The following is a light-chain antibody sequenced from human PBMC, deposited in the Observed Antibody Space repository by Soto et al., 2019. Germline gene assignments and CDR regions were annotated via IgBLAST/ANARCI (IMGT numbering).Light chain of an antibody. CDR3: LQENSYPLT. CDR1: QGIRDD. J-gene: IGKJ4*01. CDR2: SAP. V-gene: IGKV1-6*01. Sequence: AIQMTQSPSSLSASVGDRVTITCRASQGIRDDLGWYQQKPGKAPRLLIYSAPTLQSGVPSRFSGSGFGTDFTLTISSLQPEDFATYYCLQENSYPLTFGGGTKVEIK.